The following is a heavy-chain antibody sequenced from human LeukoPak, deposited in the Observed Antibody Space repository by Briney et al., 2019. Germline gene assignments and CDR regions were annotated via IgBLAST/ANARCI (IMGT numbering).Heavy chain of an antibody. D-gene: IGHD6-19*01. V-gene: IGHV3-23*01. CDR3: AKDTGIAVAGPPLH. J-gene: IGHJ4*02. CDR1: GFTFSSYA. CDR2: ISGSGGST. Sequence: GGSLRLSCAASGFTFSSYAMSWVRQAPGKGLEWVSAISGSGGSTYSADSVKGGFTITRDNSKHTLYLQMNSLRAEDTAVYYCAKDTGIAVAGPPLHWGQGTLVTVSS.